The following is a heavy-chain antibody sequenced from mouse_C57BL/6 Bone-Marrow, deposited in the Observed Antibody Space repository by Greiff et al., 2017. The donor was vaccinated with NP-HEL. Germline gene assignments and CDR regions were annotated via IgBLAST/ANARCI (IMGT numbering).Heavy chain of an antibody. CDR3: ARHGDYDHYYAMDY. V-gene: IGHV5-15*01. CDR1: GFTFSDYG. D-gene: IGHD2-4*01. J-gene: IGHJ4*01. CDR2: ISHLAYSI. Sequence: EVKLVESGGGLVQPGGSLKLSCAASGFTFSDYGMAWVRQAPRQGPEWVAFISHLAYSIYYADTVTGRFTISRENASNTLYLQLSSLRSEDTAMDYGARHGDYDHYYAMDYWGQGTSVTVSS.